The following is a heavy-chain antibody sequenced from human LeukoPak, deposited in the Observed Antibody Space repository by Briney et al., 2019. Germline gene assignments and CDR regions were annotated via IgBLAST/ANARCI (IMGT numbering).Heavy chain of an antibody. D-gene: IGHD3-10*01. Sequence: ASVKVSCKASGYTFTSYDINWVRQATGQGLEWMGWMNPNSGNTGCAQKFQGRVTMTRNTSISTAYMELSSLRSEDTAVYYCARGPQIVIWFGELYGMDVWGQGTTVTVSS. CDR3: ARGPQIVIWFGELYGMDV. CDR1: GYTFTSYD. J-gene: IGHJ6*02. V-gene: IGHV1-8*01. CDR2: MNPNSGNT.